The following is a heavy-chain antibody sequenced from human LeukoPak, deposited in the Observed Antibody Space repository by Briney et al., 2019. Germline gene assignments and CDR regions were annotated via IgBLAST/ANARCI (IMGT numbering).Heavy chain of an antibody. Sequence: GGSLRLSCAASGFTFSSYSMNWVRQAPGKGLEWVSSISSSSGYIYYADSGKGRFTISRHNAKNSLYLQMNSQRVADTAVYYCARGHYDVLAASYKWTPDYWGQRTLVTVSS. CDR1: GFTFSSYS. V-gene: IGHV3-21*01. D-gene: IGHD3-9*01. J-gene: IGHJ4*02. CDR3: ARGHYDVLAASYKWTPDY. CDR2: ISSSSGYI.